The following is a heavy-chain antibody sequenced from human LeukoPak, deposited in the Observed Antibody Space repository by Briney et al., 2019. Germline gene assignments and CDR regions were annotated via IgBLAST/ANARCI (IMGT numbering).Heavy chain of an antibody. CDR3: AGDVKSLESSCVDV. J-gene: IGHJ6*02. V-gene: IGHV1-2*02. Sequence: ASVKVSCKASGYTFTDYYMHWVRQVPGQGLEWMGWINPNSGGTNYAQKFQGRVTMTRDTSVSTAYMELSRLRSDDTAVYYCAGDVKSLESSCVDVWGQGTSVTVSS. CDR1: GYTFTDYY. CDR2: INPNSGGT. D-gene: IGHD3-3*01.